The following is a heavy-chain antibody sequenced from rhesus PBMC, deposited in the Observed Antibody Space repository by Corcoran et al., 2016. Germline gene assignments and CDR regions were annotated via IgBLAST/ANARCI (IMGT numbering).Heavy chain of an antibody. CDR3: TRDGSNGFDF. CDR1: GYTFTNYY. V-gene: IGHV1-180*01. D-gene: IGHD2-15*01. CDR2: ISPYNGNK. J-gene: IGHJ4*01. Sequence: QVQLVQSGAETKQPGASVKLSCKASGYTFTNYYMHWVRQAPGQGLEWIGLISPYNGNKGYPQSFQGRVTKTTDTSTTTGYMELSSLRSEDTAVYYCTRDGSNGFDFWGQGVLVTVSS.